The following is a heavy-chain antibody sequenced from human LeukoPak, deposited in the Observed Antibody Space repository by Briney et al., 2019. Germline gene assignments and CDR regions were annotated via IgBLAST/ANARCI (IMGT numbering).Heavy chain of an antibody. CDR2: ISYDGSNK. Sequence: PGGSLRLSCAASGFTFSSYGMHWVRQAPGKGLEWVAVISYDGSNKYYADSVKGRFTISRDNSKNTLYLQMNSLRAEDTAVYYCARDAYDILTGYSNFYYYYYGMDVWGQGTTVTVSS. J-gene: IGHJ6*02. D-gene: IGHD3-9*01. CDR1: GFTFSSYG. CDR3: ARDAYDILTGYSNFYYYYYGMDV. V-gene: IGHV3-30*03.